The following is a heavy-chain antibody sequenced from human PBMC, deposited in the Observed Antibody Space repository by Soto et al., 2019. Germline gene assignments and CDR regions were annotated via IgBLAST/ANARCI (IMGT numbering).Heavy chain of an antibody. V-gene: IGHV4-4*07. J-gene: IGHJ4*02. CDR1: GGSIGGYY. CDR3: AREPLAHSYFDL. CDR2: MYNSERT. Sequence: PSETLSLTCTVSGGSIGGYYWSWIRQPAGKGLEWIGRMYNSERTNYNPSLKSRVTMSMDTSKNQFSLRLTSVTAADTAVYFCAREPLAHSYFDLWGQGTLVTAPQ.